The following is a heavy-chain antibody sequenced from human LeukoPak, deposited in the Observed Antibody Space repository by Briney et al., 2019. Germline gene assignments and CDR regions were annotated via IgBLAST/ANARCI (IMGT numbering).Heavy chain of an antibody. CDR3: ARDNAVVGPSAYYYYYMDV. Sequence: SVKVSCKASGGTFSSYAISWVRQAPGQGLEWMGRIVPIFGTANYAQKFQGRVTITTDESTSTAYMELSSLRSEDTAVYYCARDNAVVGPSAYYYYYMDVWGKGTTVTVSS. D-gene: IGHD2-15*01. CDR2: IVPIFGTA. V-gene: IGHV1-69*05. CDR1: GGTFSSYA. J-gene: IGHJ6*03.